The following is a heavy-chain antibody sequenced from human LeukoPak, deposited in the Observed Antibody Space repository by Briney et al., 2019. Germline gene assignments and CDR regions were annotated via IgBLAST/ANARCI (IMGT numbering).Heavy chain of an antibody. CDR3: ARQSYYGMDV. CDR2: IYYSGST. Sequence: SETLSLTCTVSGGSISSSSYYWGWIRQPPGQGLEWIGSIYYSGSTYYNPSLKSRVTISVDTSKNQFSLKLSSVTAADTAVYYCARQSYYGMDVWGQGTTVTVSS. CDR1: GGSISSSSYY. J-gene: IGHJ6*02. V-gene: IGHV4-39*01.